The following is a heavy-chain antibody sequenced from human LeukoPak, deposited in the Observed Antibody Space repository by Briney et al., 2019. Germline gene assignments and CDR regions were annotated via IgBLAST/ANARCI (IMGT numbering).Heavy chain of an antibody. Sequence: GGSLRLSCAASGFTFDDYGMSWVRQAPGKGLEWVSAISGSGGSTYYADSVKGRFTISRDNSKNTLYLQMNSLRAEDTAVYYCAKGGHSSRHFDYWGQGTLVTVSS. V-gene: IGHV3-23*01. CDR1: GFTFDDYG. CDR3: AKGGHSSRHFDY. CDR2: ISGSGGST. D-gene: IGHD6-19*01. J-gene: IGHJ4*02.